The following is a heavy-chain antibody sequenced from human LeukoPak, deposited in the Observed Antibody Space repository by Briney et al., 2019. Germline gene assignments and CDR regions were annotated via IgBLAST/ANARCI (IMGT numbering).Heavy chain of an antibody. Sequence: PGRSLRLSCAASGFTFSSYAMHWVRQAPGKGLEWVAVISYDGSNKYYADSVKGRFTISRDNSKNTLYLQMNSLRAEDTAVYYCAGEPIVVVITSYYYYGMDVWGQGTTVTVSS. J-gene: IGHJ6*02. D-gene: IGHD3-22*01. CDR1: GFTFSSYA. CDR3: AGEPIVVVITSYYYYGMDV. V-gene: IGHV3-30-3*01. CDR2: ISYDGSNK.